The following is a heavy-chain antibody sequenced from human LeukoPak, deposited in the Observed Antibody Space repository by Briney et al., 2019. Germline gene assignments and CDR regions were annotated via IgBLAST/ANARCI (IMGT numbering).Heavy chain of an antibody. CDR2: IYTSGST. V-gene: IGHV4-4*07. Sequence: SETLSLTCTVSGGSISSYYWSWIRQPAGKGLEWIGRIYTSGSTNYNPSLKSRVTISVDTSKNQFSLKLSSVTAADTAVYYCARGLIVPAANYYYGMDVWGQGTTVTVSS. CDR1: GGSISSYY. J-gene: IGHJ6*02. CDR3: ARGLIVPAANYYYGMDV. D-gene: IGHD2-2*01.